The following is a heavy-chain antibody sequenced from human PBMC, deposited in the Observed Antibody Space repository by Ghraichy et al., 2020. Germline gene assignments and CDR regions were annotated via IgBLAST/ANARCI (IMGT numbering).Heavy chain of an antibody. D-gene: IGHD2-21*02. CDR2: IWYDGNDK. V-gene: IGHV3-33*01. CDR3: VGGSADSYHFDY. J-gene: IGHJ4*02. CDR1: GLKFRIYG. Sequence: GESLNISCEVSGLKFRIYGMHWVRQTPGRGLEWVALIWYDGNDKFYEKSVQGRFTVSRDNSKDTLYLEMDNLRVEDTAIYFCVGGSADSYHFDYWGQGTLVTVSS.